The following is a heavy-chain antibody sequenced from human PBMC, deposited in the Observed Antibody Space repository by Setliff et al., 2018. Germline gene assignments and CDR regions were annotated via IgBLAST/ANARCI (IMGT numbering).Heavy chain of an antibody. CDR3: AKDGQQEAPYAFDM. Sequence: LRLSCAASGFTISYYAIHWVRQAPGKGLEWVAVSRYAENYQYYADSVKGRFTISRDNSENTLYLQMNSLRAEDTAVYYCAKDGQQEAPYAFDMWGQGTMVTVSS. CDR1: GFTISYYA. CDR2: SRYAENYQ. V-gene: IGHV3-30-3*02. J-gene: IGHJ3*02. D-gene: IGHD6-13*01.